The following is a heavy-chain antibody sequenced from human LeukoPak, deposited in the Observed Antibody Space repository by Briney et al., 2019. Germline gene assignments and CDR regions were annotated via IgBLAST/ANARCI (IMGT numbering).Heavy chain of an antibody. V-gene: IGHV3-23*01. D-gene: IGHD6-13*01. Sequence: SGGSLRLSCAASGFTFSSYAMSWVRQAPGKGLEWVSAISGSGGSTYYADSVKGRFTISRDNSKNTLYLQMNSLRAEDTAVHYCAKAHERYSSSWYVETFDYWGQGTLVTVSS. CDR3: AKAHERYSSSWYVETFDY. CDR1: GFTFSSYA. CDR2: ISGSGGST. J-gene: IGHJ4*02.